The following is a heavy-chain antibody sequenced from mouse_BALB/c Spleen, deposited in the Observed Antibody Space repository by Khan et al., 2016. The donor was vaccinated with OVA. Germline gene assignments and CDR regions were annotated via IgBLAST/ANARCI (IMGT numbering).Heavy chain of an antibody. D-gene: IGHD1-1*02. CDR1: GFTFSTYG. CDR2: ISSGGHYT. V-gene: IGHV5-6*02. Sequence: DVMLVESGGDLVKTGGSLKLSCAASGFTFSTYGMSWVRQTPDKRLEWVATISSGGHYTYYIDSVKGRFTISREKAKNILYLQMTSLRSEDTAMYYCARLAYYYNSEGFAYWGQGTLVTVSA. CDR3: ARLAYYYNSEGFAY. J-gene: IGHJ3*01.